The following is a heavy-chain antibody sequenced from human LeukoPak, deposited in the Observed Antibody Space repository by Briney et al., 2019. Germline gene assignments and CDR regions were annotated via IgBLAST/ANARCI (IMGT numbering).Heavy chain of an antibody. D-gene: IGHD5-12*01. CDR3: ARSKRGYSGYGNFDY. CDR2: IGTAGDT. J-gene: IGHJ4*02. V-gene: IGHV3-13*01. CDR1: GFTFSSYD. Sequence: GGSLRLSCAASGFTFSSYDMHWVRQATGKGLEWVSAIGTAGDTYYPGSVKGRFTISRENAKNSLYLQMNSLRAGDTAVYYCARSKRGYSGYGNFDYWGQGTLVTVSS.